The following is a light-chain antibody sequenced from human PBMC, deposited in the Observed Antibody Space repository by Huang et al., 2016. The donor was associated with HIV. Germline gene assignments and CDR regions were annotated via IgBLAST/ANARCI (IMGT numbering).Light chain of an antibody. Sequence: MTQSPPSLSASIGDRVTLTCRASRDISTFLAWYQQKPGKPPSLLIYAASILHSGVPSRFSGGGSWTNFTLTVSSLQPEDVANYYCQKYDSAPRTFGQGTKLEL. J-gene: IGKJ1*01. CDR3: QKYDSAPRT. V-gene: IGKV1-27*01. CDR1: RDISTF. CDR2: AAS.